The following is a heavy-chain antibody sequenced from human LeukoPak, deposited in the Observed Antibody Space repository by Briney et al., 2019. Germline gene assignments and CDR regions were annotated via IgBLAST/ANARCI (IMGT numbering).Heavy chain of an antibody. Sequence: SSETLTLTCAVYGGSFSGYYWSWIRQPPGKGLEWIGEINHSGSTNYNPSLKSRVTISVDTSKNQFSLKLSSVTAADTAVYYCARGQYRSRLRLSYFAYWGQGTLVTVSS. CDR2: INHSGST. CDR3: ARGQYRSRLRLSYFAY. CDR1: GGSFSGYY. V-gene: IGHV4-34*01. J-gene: IGHJ4*02. D-gene: IGHD5-12*01.